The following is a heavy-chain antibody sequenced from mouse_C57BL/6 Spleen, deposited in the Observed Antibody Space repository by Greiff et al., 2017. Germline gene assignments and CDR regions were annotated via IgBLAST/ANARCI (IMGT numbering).Heavy chain of an antibody. CDR1: GFTFSSYG. Sequence: EVKLVESGGDLVKPGGSLKLSCAASGFTFSSYGMSWVRQTPDKRLEWVATISSGGSYTYYPDSVKGRFTSSRDNAKNTLYLQMSSLKSEDTAMYYCARHTTVVATPFAYWGQGTLVTVSA. D-gene: IGHD1-1*01. V-gene: IGHV5-6*02. CDR2: ISSGGSYT. CDR3: ARHTTVVATPFAY. J-gene: IGHJ3*01.